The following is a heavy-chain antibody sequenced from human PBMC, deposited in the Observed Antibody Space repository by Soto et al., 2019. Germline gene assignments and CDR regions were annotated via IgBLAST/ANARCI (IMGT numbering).Heavy chain of an antibody. V-gene: IGHV4-34*01. D-gene: IGHD2-15*01. CDR3: ARGGYCSGGSCYVDFDY. CDR2: INHSGST. Sequence: SETLSLTCAVYGGSFSGYYWSWIRQPPGKGLEWIGEINHSGSTNYNPSLKSRVTISVDTSKNQFSLKLSSVTAADTAVYYCARGGYCSGGSCYVDFDYWGQGTLVTVSS. CDR1: GGSFSGYY. J-gene: IGHJ4*02.